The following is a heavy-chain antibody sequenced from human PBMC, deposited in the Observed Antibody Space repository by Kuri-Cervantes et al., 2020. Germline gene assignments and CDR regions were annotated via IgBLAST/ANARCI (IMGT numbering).Heavy chain of an antibody. Sequence: SETLSLTCTVSGGSISSGGYYWSWIRQHPGKGLEWTGYIYYSGSTYYNPSLKSRVTISVDTSKNQFSLKLSSVTAADTAVYYCARGETDYGDYGNWFDPWGQGTLVTVSS. CDR2: IYYSGST. D-gene: IGHD4-17*01. J-gene: IGHJ5*02. CDR3: ARGETDYGDYGNWFDP. CDR1: GGSISSGGYY. V-gene: IGHV4-31*03.